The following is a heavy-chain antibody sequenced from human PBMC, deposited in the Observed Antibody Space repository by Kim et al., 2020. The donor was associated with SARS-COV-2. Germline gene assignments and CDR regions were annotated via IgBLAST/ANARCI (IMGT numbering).Heavy chain of an antibody. CDR3: AKTSPRDNCSGGSCSYYYGMDV. Sequence: GGSLRLSCAASGFTFSSYAMSWVRQAPGKGLEWVSAISGSGGSTYYADSVKGRFTISRDNSKNTLYLQMNSLRAEDTAVYYCAKTSPRDNCSGGSCSYYYGMDVWGQGATVTVSS. V-gene: IGHV3-23*01. CDR1: GFTFSSYA. CDR2: ISGSGGST. D-gene: IGHD2-15*01. J-gene: IGHJ6*02.